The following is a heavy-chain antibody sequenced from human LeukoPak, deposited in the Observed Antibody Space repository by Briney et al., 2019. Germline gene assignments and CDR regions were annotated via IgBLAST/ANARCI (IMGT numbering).Heavy chain of an antibody. V-gene: IGHV4-39*01. CDR1: GGSISSSSYY. J-gene: IGHJ4*02. D-gene: IGHD2/OR15-2a*01. CDR3: ARLNFLWRLFDY. Sequence: PSETLSLTCTVSGGSISSSSYYWGWIRQPPGKGLEWIGSIYYSGSTYYNPSLKSRVTISVDTSKNQFSLKLSSVTAADTAVYCCARLNFLWRLFDYRGQGTLVTVSS. CDR2: IYYSGST.